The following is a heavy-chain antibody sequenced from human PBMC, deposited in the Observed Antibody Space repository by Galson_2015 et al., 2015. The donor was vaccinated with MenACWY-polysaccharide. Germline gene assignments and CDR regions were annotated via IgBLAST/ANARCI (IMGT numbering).Heavy chain of an antibody. CDR1: GFTFSNYW. D-gene: IGHD3-10*01. CDR2: IKQDGSEK. V-gene: IGHV3-7*03. CDR3: ASQTWTGYFDY. Sequence: LRLSCAASGFTFSNYWMSWVRQAPGKGLEWVANIKQDGSEKYYVDSVKGRFTISRDNAKNSLYLRMNSLRAEDTAMYYCASQTWTGYFDYWGQGSLVTVSS. J-gene: IGHJ4*02.